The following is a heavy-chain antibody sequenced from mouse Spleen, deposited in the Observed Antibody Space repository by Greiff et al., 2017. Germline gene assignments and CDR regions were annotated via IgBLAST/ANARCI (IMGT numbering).Heavy chain of an antibody. J-gene: IGHJ1*01. Sequence: VQLQQSGAELVRPGASVTLSCKASGYTFTDYEMHWVKQTPVHGLEWIGAIDPETGGTAYNQKFKGKAILTADKSSSTAYMELRSLTSEDSAVYYCTRGRYYDGHWYFDVWGAGTTVTVSS. CDR2: IDPETGGT. V-gene: IGHV1-15*01. D-gene: IGHD1-1*01. CDR1: GYTFTDYE. CDR3: TRGRYYDGHWYFDV.